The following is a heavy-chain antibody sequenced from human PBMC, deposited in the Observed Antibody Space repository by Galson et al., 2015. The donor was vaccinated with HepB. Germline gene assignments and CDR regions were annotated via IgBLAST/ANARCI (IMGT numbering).Heavy chain of an antibody. Sequence: SVKVSCKASGYTFTSFDINWVREAPGQGLEWVGWISAYNGYTAYAQKVQGRVTMTTDTSTSTAYMELRRLRADDTAVYYCARSSSYSTDWDHREKRHWYFDLWGRGTLVAVSS. V-gene: IGHV1-18*04. D-gene: IGHD6-19*01. CDR2: ISAYNGYT. CDR3: ARSSSYSTDWDHREKRHWYFDL. CDR1: GYTFTSFD. J-gene: IGHJ2*01.